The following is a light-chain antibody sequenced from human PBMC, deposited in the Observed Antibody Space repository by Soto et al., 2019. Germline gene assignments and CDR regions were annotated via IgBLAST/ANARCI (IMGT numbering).Light chain of an antibody. CDR3: SSDTSSFYV. CDR2: DVS. Sequence: QSALTQPASVSGSPGQSITISCTGTSSDVGGYNYVSWYQQHPGKAPKLMIYDVSNRPSGVSNRFSGSKSGNTASLTISGLQAEDEADYYCSSDTSSFYVFGTGTKLTVL. J-gene: IGLJ1*01. CDR1: SSDVGGYNY. V-gene: IGLV2-14*01.